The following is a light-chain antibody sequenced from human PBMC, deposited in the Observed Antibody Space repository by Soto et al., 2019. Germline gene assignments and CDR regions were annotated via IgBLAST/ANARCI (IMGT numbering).Light chain of an antibody. CDR1: QTISSW. V-gene: IGKV1-5*01. J-gene: IGKJ1*01. CDR3: QQYNSWWT. Sequence: DSQMTQSPSTLPASVGGRFTITCRASQTISSWLAWYQQKPGKAPDVLIYSASTLQSGVPSRFSGSGSETEFSLTIRALQPDDFATYYCQQYNSWWTFGQGTKVDIK. CDR2: SAS.